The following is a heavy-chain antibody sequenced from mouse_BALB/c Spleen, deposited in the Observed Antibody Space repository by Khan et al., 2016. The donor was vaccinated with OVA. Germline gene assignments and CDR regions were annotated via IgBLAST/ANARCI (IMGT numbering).Heavy chain of an antibody. CDR1: GYSFTSYY. V-gene: IGHV1-34*01. CDR3: AIYHVYFDV. CDR2: VYPNNDGT. J-gene: IGHJ1*01. Sequence: EVQLQESGPDVVKPGASVKISCKASGYSFTSYYIHWVRQNPGKGLEWIGRVYPNNDGTSYNEKFKGKAILTVDKSSSTAYMELRSLTSEDSAVYSVAIYHVYFDVWGAGTMVTVSA.